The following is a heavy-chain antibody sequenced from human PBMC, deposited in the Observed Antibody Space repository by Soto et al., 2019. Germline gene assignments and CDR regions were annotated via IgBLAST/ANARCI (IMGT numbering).Heavy chain of an antibody. CDR1: GGSFSGYY. Sequence: ETLSLTCAVYGGSFSGYYWSWIRQPPGKGLEWIGEINHSGSTNYNPSLKSRVTISVDTSKNQFSLKLSSVTAADTAVYYCARDSEGALTYFDSWGPGTLVTVSS. CDR2: INHSGST. V-gene: IGHV4-34*01. J-gene: IGHJ4*02. D-gene: IGHD2-21*01. CDR3: ARDSEGALTYFDS.